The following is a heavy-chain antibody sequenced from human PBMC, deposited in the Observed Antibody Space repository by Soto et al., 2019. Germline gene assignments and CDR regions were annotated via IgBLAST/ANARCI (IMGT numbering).Heavy chain of an antibody. J-gene: IGHJ5*02. CDR3: ARGVDGSGSENWFDP. Sequence: SETLSLTCAVSGYSISSGYYWGWIRQPPGKGLEWIGSIYHSGSTYYNPSLQSRVTISVDTSKNQFSLKLSSVTAADTAVYYCARGVDGSGSENWFDPWGQGTLVTVSS. V-gene: IGHV4-38-2*01. CDR1: GYSISSGYY. CDR2: IYHSGST. D-gene: IGHD3-10*01.